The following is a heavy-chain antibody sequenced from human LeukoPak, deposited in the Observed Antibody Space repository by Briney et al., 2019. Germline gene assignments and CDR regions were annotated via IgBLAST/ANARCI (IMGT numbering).Heavy chain of an antibody. D-gene: IGHD3-10*01. V-gene: IGHV3-53*01. CDR2: IYSGGST. J-gene: IGHJ4*02. CDR3: ERSLRRGYSSASYFDY. Sequence: GGSLRLSCAASGFTVSSSYMSWVRQAPGKGLEWVSVIYSGGSTYYADSVKGRFTISRDNSKNTLYLQMNSLRAEDTDVYSCERSLRRGYSSASYFDYWGQGTLVTVSS. CDR1: GFTVSSSY.